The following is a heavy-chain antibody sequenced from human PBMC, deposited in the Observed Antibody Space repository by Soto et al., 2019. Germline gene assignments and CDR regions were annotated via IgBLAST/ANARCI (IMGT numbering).Heavy chain of an antibody. J-gene: IGHJ6*02. V-gene: IGHV6-1*01. CDR1: VDRGFTNSAA. D-gene: IGHD6-25*01. CDR2: TFYRTKWYN. Sequence: QVQLQPSGPVLVKPSQTLSLTCAISVDRGFTNSAAAWDWIRQAPSRGLEWLGRTFYRTKWYNDYASSVKSRININPDTAKNHFSLQLNSVTPEDTAVYYCARDLGGYMDVWGQGTTVTVSS. CDR3: ARDLGGYMDV.